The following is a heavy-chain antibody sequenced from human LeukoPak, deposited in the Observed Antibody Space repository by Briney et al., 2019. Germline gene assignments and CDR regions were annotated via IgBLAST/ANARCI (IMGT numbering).Heavy chain of an antibody. Sequence: TSETLSLTCTVSGGSISSSSYYWGWIRQPPGKGLEWIGSIYYSGSTYYNPSLKSRVTISVDTSKNQFSLKLGSVTAADTAVYYCARDPSYLTYNWNYYPRLHFDYWGQGTLVTVSS. CDR3: ARDPSYLTYNWNYYPRLHFDY. D-gene: IGHD1-7*01. CDR1: GGSISSSSYY. CDR2: IYYSGST. J-gene: IGHJ4*02. V-gene: IGHV4-39*07.